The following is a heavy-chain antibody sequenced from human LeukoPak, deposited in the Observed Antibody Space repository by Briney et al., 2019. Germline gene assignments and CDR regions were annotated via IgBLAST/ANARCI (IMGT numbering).Heavy chain of an antibody. CDR2: ISGSGGST. V-gene: IGHV3-23*01. CDR1: GFTFSSYW. D-gene: IGHD3-22*01. Sequence: PGGSLRLSCAASGFTFSSYWMSWVRQAPGKGLEWVSAISGSGGSTYYADSVKGRFTISRDNYKNTLSLQMNSLRAEDTAVYYCAKDAGDDSSGAFDPWGQGNLVTVSS. CDR3: AKDAGDDSSGAFDP. J-gene: IGHJ5*02.